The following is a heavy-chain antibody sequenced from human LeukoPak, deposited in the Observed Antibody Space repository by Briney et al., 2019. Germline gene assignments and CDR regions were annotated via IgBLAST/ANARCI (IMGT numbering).Heavy chain of an antibody. V-gene: IGHV4-38-2*02. CDR3: ARDPVVPATSMQFDWYFDL. CDR2: ISHSGSP. CDR1: GYSISSGYY. D-gene: IGHD2-15*01. J-gene: IGHJ2*01. Sequence: SETLSLTCTVSGYSISSGYYWGWIRQPPGKGLEWIGSISHSGSPYYNPSLKSRVTISVHTSKNQFSLKLSSVTAADTAVYYCARDPVVPATSMQFDWYFDLWGRGTLITVSS.